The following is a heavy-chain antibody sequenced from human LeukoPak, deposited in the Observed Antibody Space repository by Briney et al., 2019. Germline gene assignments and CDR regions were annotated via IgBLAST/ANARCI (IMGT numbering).Heavy chain of an antibody. V-gene: IGHV1-2*02. Sequence: ASVKVSCKASGYTFTGYYMHWVRQAPEQGLEWMGWINPNSGGTNYAQKFQGRVTMTRDTSISTAYMELSRLRSDDTAVYYCARSKGYCSSTSCYPWFDPWGQGTLVTVSS. D-gene: IGHD2-2*01. CDR3: ARSKGYCSSTSCYPWFDP. CDR2: INPNSGGT. J-gene: IGHJ5*02. CDR1: GYTFTGYY.